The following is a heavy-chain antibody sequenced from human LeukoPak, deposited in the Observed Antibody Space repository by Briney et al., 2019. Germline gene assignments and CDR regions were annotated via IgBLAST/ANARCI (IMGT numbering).Heavy chain of an antibody. CDR2: IIPIFGTA. CDR1: GGTFSSYA. J-gene: IGHJ6*02. CDR3: ARAYCGGDCYSPLYYYYGMDV. V-gene: IGHV1-69*13. D-gene: IGHD2-21*02. Sequence: ASVKASCKASGGTFSSYAISWVRQAPGQGLEWMGGIIPIFGTANYAQKFQGRVTITADESTSTAYMELSSLRSEDTAVYYCARAYCGGDCYSPLYYYYGMDVWGQGTTVTVSS.